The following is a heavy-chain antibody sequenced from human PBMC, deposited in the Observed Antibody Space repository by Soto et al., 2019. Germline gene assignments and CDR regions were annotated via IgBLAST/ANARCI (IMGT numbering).Heavy chain of an antibody. CDR3: ASYYYDSSGYVAKDY. J-gene: IGHJ4*02. V-gene: IGHV4-39*01. CDR2: IYYSGST. Sequence: PSETLSLTCTVSGGSISSSSYYWGWIRQPPGKGLEWIGSIYYSGSTYYNPSLKSRVTISVDTSKNQFSLKLSSVTAADTAVYYCASYYYDSSGYVAKDYWGQGTLVTVSS. CDR1: GGSISSSSYY. D-gene: IGHD3-22*01.